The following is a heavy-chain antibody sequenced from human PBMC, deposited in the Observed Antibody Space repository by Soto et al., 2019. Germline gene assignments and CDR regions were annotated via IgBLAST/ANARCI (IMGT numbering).Heavy chain of an antibody. D-gene: IGHD1-26*01. CDR3: AKEGGIVGATTGGFDY. Sequence: QVPLVESGGGVVQPGRSLRLSCAASGFTFSSYGMHWVRQAPGKGLERVAVISYDGSNKYYADSVKGRFTISRDNSKNTLYLQMNSLRAEDTAVYYCAKEGGIVGATTGGFDYWGQGTLVTVSS. J-gene: IGHJ4*02. CDR2: ISYDGSNK. CDR1: GFTFSSYG. V-gene: IGHV3-30*18.